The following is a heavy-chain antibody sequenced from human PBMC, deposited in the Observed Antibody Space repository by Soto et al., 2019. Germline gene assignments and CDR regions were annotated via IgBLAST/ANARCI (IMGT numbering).Heavy chain of an antibody. D-gene: IGHD2-15*01. J-gene: IGHJ4*02. CDR2: ISAYDGNT. CDR1: GYTFTSYG. CDR3: ARRPVVGPAFFDY. V-gene: IGHV1-18*01. Sequence: QVQLVQSGAEVKKPGASVKVSCKASGYTFTSYGISWVRQAPGQGLEWMGWISAYDGNTHYAQKLQGRVTMTTDTSESTANMELRCLRSDGTAVDYCARRPVVGPAFFDYWGQGPRVTVAS.